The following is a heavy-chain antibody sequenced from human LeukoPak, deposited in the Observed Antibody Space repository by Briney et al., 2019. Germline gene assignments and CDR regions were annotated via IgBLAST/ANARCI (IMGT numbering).Heavy chain of an antibody. V-gene: IGHV1-24*01. J-gene: IGHJ4*02. CDR3: ARSRYNLDY. Sequence: GASVKVSCKVSGPPLTALSMHWVRQAPGHRLEWRGGFDPEDGETIYAQESQARATMTEDTSTDTAYMELSSLRSEDTAVYYCARSRYNLDYCGQRTLVTVSS. CDR1: GPPLTALS. D-gene: IGHD5-24*01. CDR2: FDPEDGET.